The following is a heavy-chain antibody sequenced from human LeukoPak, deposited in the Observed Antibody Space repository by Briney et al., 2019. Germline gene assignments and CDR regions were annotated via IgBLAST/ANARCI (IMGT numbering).Heavy chain of an antibody. D-gene: IGHD3-3*01. Sequence: SETLSLTCTVSGGSISSYYWSWIRQPPGKGLEWIGYIYYSGSTNYNPSLKSRVTISVDTSKNQFSLKLSSVTAADTAVYYCARSGPRYYDFWSGYPVSGMDVWGQGTTVTVSS. CDR2: IYYSGST. CDR1: GGSISSYY. V-gene: IGHV4-59*12. J-gene: IGHJ6*02. CDR3: ARSGPRYYDFWSGYPVSGMDV.